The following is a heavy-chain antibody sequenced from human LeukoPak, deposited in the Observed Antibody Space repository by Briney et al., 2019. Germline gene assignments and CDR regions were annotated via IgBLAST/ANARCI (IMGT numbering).Heavy chain of an antibody. Sequence: GGSLRLSCAASGFTFSSYAMSWVRQAPGKGLEWVSAISGSGGSTYYADSVKGRFTISRDNSKNTLYLQMNSLRAEDTAVYYCAKVIVPYYYYYMDVWGKGTTVTASS. J-gene: IGHJ6*03. V-gene: IGHV3-23*01. CDR3: AKVIVPYYYYYMDV. D-gene: IGHD2-15*01. CDR1: GFTFSSYA. CDR2: ISGSGGST.